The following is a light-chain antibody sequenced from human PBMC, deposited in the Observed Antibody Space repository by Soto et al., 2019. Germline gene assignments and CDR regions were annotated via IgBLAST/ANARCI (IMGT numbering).Light chain of an antibody. V-gene: IGLV4-69*01. CDR2: LNSDGSH. CDR3: QTGGTGIL. Sequence: QPVLTQSPSASASLGASVKLTCTLSSGHSSYAIAWHQQQPEKGPRYLMKLNSDGSHSKGDGIPDCFSGSSSGAERYLTISSLQSEDEADYYCQTGGTGILFGGGTKLTVL. CDR1: SGHSSYA. J-gene: IGLJ2*01.